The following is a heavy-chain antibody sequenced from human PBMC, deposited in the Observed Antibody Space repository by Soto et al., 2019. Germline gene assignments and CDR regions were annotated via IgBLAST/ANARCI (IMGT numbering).Heavy chain of an antibody. CDR1: GFTFISYA. V-gene: IGHV3-30-3*01. CDR2: ISFDGSTE. Sequence: SGGSLRLSCAASGFTFISYAMHWVRQAPGKGLEWVAVISFDGSTEYYAVSVKGRFTISRDNSKNTVYLQMNSLRSEDTAVYYCARSRHGSGSYTHFYYGLDVWGQGTTVTVSS. J-gene: IGHJ6*02. CDR3: ARSRHGSGSYTHFYYGLDV. D-gene: IGHD3-10*01.